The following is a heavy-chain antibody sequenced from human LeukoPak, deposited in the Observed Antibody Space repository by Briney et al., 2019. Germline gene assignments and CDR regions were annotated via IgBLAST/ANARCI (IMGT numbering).Heavy chain of an antibody. J-gene: IGHJ4*02. V-gene: IGHV1-2*02. CDR2: INPNSGGT. D-gene: IGHD5-12*01. Sequence: GASVKVSCKASGYTFTGYYMHWVRQAPGQGLKWMGWINPNSGGTSYAQKFQGRVTMTRDTSMSTAYMELSRLRSDDTAVYYCARDNGGYDYESEFWGQGALVTVSS. CDR1: GYTFTGYY. CDR3: ARDNGGYDYESEF.